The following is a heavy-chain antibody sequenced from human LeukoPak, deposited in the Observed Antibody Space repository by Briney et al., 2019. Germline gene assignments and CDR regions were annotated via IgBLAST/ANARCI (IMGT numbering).Heavy chain of an antibody. J-gene: IGHJ4*02. D-gene: IGHD1-26*01. V-gene: IGHV1-8*03. CDR1: GGTFSSYA. CDR3: ARVGGATLAVDY. Sequence: GSSVKVSCKASGGTFSSYAINWVRQATGQGLEWMGWMNPNSGNTGYAQKFQGRVTITRNTSISTAYMELSSLRSEDTAVYYCARVGGATLAVDYWGQGTLVTVSS. CDR2: MNPNSGNT.